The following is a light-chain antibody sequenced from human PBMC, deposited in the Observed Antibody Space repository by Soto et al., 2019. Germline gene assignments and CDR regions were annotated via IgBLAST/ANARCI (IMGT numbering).Light chain of an antibody. Sequence: QSVLTQPPSASGTPGQRVTISCSGSSSNIGSNIVNWYQQLPGTAPKLLIHSNNQRPSGVPDRFSGSKSGTSASLAISGLQSDDEADYYCAAWDDSLNGLFFGTGTKLTVL. J-gene: IGLJ1*01. V-gene: IGLV1-44*01. CDR2: SNN. CDR1: SSNIGSNI. CDR3: AAWDDSLNGLF.